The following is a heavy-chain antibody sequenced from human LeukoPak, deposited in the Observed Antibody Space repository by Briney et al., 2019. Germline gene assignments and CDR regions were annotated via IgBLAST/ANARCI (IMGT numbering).Heavy chain of an antibody. CDR3: ATDKSGSSLFDY. V-gene: IGHV1-24*01. CDR2: FDPEDGET. Sequence: GASVKVSCKVSGYTLTELSMHWVRQAPGKGLEWMGGFDPEDGETIYAQKFQGRVTMTEDTSTDTAYMELSSLRSEDTAVYYCATDKSGSSLFDYWGQGTLVTVSS. J-gene: IGHJ4*02. CDR1: GYTLTELS. D-gene: IGHD1-26*01.